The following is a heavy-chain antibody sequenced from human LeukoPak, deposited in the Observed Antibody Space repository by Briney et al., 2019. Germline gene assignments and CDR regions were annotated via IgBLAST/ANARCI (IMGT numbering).Heavy chain of an antibody. CDR2: ISSSSSYI. V-gene: IGHV3-21*01. CDR3: ARDSLSTGNFDY. Sequence: SGGSLRLSCAASGFTFSSYDMNWARQAPGKGLEWVSSISSSSSYIYYADSVKGRFTISRDNAKNSLYLQMNSLRAEDTAVYYCARDSLSTGNFDYWGQGTLVTVSS. D-gene: IGHD1-1*01. CDR1: GFTFSSYD. J-gene: IGHJ4*02.